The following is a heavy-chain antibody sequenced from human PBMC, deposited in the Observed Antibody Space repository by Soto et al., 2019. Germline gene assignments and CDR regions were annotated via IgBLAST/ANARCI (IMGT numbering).Heavy chain of an antibody. D-gene: IGHD6-25*01. CDR3: ARHTWDRQRGFFDP. CDR1: GGSISSSSYY. J-gene: IGHJ5*02. Sequence: SETLSLTCTVSGGSISSSSYYWGWIRQPPGKGLEWIGSIYYSGSTYYNPSLKSRVTISTDTSKNQFSLKLSSVTATDTAVYYCARHTWDRQRGFFDPWGQGTLVTVSS. V-gene: IGHV4-39*01. CDR2: IYYSGST.